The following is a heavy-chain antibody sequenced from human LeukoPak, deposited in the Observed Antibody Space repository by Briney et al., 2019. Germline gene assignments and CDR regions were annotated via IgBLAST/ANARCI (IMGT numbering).Heavy chain of an antibody. CDR1: GASISSYY. CDR3: ASVEKGYCSGGSCYPI. Sequence: SETLSLTCTVSGASISSYYWSWIRESPGRGLEWIGYIYDRGSTNYNPSLKSRVTISVDTSKKQFSLKLSSVTAADTAVYYCASVEKGYCSGGSCYPIWGQGTMVTVSS. V-gene: IGHV4-59*01. D-gene: IGHD2-15*01. J-gene: IGHJ3*02. CDR2: IYDRGST.